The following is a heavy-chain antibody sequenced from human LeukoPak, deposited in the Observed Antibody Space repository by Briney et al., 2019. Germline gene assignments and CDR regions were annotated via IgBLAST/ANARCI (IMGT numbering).Heavy chain of an antibody. J-gene: IGHJ4*02. Sequence: GGSLRLSCAASGFTFSSYGMSWVRQAPGKGLEWVSAISGSGGSTYYADSVKGRFTISRDNSKNTLYLQMNSLRAEDTAVYYCAKARPVYYYDSSGFDYWGQGTLVTVSS. V-gene: IGHV3-23*01. CDR3: AKARPVYYYDSSGFDY. CDR1: GFTFSSYG. D-gene: IGHD3-22*01. CDR2: ISGSGGST.